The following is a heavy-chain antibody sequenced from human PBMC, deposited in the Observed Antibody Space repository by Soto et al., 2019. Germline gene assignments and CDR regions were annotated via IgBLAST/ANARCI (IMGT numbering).Heavy chain of an antibody. CDR2: ISAYNGNT. Sequence: QVQLAQSGAEVKKPGASVKVSCKTSGYTFTSYGISWGRQAPGQGLEWMGWISAYNGNTNYAQKLQGRVTMTTDKSTSTAYMELRVMRSDDTAVYYCARERVYYYYYGMDVWGQGTTVTVSS. CDR1: GYTFTSYG. CDR3: ARERVYYYYYGMDV. J-gene: IGHJ6*02. V-gene: IGHV1-18*01.